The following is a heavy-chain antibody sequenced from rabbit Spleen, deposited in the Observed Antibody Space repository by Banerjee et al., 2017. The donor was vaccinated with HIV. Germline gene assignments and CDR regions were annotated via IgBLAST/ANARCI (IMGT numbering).Heavy chain of an antibody. Sequence: QEQLKETGGGLVQPGGSLTLSCKASGIDISSYAISWVRQAPGKGLEWIGDIYPVFGITNYANWMKGRFTISSDNAQNTVELQMNSLTAADTATYFCTRNANGGWDLWGQGTLVTVS. CDR2: IYPVFGIT. V-gene: IGHV1S47*01. CDR1: GIDISSYA. J-gene: IGHJ3*01. D-gene: IGHD4-1*01. CDR3: TRNANGGWDL.